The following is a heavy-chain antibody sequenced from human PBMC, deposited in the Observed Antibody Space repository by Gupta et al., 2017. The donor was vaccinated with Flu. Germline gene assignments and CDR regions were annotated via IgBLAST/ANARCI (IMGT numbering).Heavy chain of an antibody. Sequence: QVQLQQWGAGLLKPPETLSLTCDVYGGSFSGYYWRWIRQPPGKGLEWIGEINHSGSTNYNPSLKSRVTISVDTSKNQFSLKLSSVTAADTAVYYCARVPIVVVPAAINYYYGMDVWGQGTTVTVSS. CDR3: ARVPIVVVPAAINYYYGMDV. J-gene: IGHJ6*02. CDR1: GGSFSGYY. V-gene: IGHV4-34*01. D-gene: IGHD2-2*02. CDR2: INHSGST.